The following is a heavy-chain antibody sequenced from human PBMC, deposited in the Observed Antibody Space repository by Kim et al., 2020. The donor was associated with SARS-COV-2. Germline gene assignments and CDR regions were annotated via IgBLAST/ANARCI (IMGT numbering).Heavy chain of an antibody. J-gene: IGHJ6*02. CDR1: GFTVSSNY. CDR3: ARAGEISVWRSYGTYSCFYPMDV. Sequence: GGSLRLSCVASGFTVSSNYMNWVRQAPGKGLEWVSVIYSGGETYYGDAVKGRFIVSRDNSKNTLYLQMNSLRDDDTAVYYCARAGEISVWRSYGTYSCFYPMDVWGQGTTVTVSS. V-gene: IGHV3-66*01. D-gene: IGHD3-16*01. CDR2: IYSGGET.